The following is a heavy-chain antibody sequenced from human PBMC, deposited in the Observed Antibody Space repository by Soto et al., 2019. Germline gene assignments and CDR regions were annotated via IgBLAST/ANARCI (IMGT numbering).Heavy chain of an antibody. CDR3: ARDRGEYTSSWFWYFSH. J-gene: IGHJ2*01. V-gene: IGHV4-4*07. Sequence: SETLSLTCSVSGASISSFNWNWARQPAGKGPEWVGRLNIAGTINYNPSLKSRITMSMDTSKNQISLHLRSVTAADTAIYYCARDRGEYTSSWFWYFSHWGHGTLVTVSS. CDR2: LNIAGTI. D-gene: IGHD6-13*01. CDR1: GASISSFN.